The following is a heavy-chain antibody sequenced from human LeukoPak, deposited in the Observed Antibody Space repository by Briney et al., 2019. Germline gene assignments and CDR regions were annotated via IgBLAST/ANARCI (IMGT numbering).Heavy chain of an antibody. V-gene: IGHV4-34*01. CDR1: GVSFIDYY. Sequence: SETLSLTCVVYGVSFIDYYWTWIRQPPGKGLEWIGEINHSGSTSYNPSLRSRVTISVDTSKNQFSLNMRSVTAADTAVYSWRASAPTDS. D-gene: IGHD2-21*01. CDR2: INHSGST. J-gene: IGHJ5*01. CDR3: RASAPTDS.